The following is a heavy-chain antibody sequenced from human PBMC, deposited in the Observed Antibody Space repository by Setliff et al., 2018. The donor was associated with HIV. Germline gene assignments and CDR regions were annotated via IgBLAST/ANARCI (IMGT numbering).Heavy chain of an antibody. Sequence: SETLSLNCIVSGDSIRGGAFYWTWIRQSPGKGLEWIGYVYWSATTHYNPSPNGRVTISVDTSEDHFSLKLDSLTAADSAVYYCARTTRHDGAADDAFDLWGQGTLVTVS. CDR1: GDSIRGGAFY. V-gene: IGHV4-30-4*01. CDR3: ARTTRHDGAADDAFDL. D-gene: IGHD1-1*01. J-gene: IGHJ3*01. CDR2: VYWSATT.